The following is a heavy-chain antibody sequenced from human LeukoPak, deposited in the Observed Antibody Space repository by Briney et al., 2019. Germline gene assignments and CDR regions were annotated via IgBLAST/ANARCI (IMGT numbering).Heavy chain of an antibody. V-gene: IGHV3-23*01. CDR2: ISGSGYST. J-gene: IGHJ4*02. CDR3: AKDYGDYAYYFHY. Sequence: GGSLRLSCAASGFVFTNHAISWVRQAPGKGLEWVSVISGSGYSTYYADSVKGRFTISRDNSKNTLYLQTNSLRAEDTAVYYCAKDYGDYAYYFHYWGQGTLVTVSS. D-gene: IGHD4-17*01. CDR1: GFVFTNHA.